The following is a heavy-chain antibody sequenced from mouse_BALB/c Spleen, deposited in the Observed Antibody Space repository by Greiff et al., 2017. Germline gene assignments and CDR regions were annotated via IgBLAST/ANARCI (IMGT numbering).Heavy chain of an antibody. Sequence: EVMLVESGGGLVKPGGSLKLSCAASGFTFSSYAMSWVRQTPEKRLEWVASISSGGSTYYPDSVKGRFTISRDNARNILYLQMSSLRSEDTAMYYCARGLNYYGSSPYWYFDVWGAGTTVTVSS. D-gene: IGHD1-1*01. J-gene: IGHJ1*01. CDR1: GFTFSSYA. V-gene: IGHV5-6-5*01. CDR2: ISSGGST. CDR3: ARGLNYYGSSPYWYFDV.